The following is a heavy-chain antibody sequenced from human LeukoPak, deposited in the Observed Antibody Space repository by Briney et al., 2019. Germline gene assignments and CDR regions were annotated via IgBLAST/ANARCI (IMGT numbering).Heavy chain of an antibody. Sequence: ASVKVSCKASGYTFTGYYMHWVRQAPGQGLEWMGWINPNSGGTNYAQKFQGRVTMTRDTSISTAYMELSRLRSDDTAVYYCARMYYYDSSAHGPGHYFDYWGQGTLVTVSS. CDR3: ARMYYYDSSAHGPGHYFDY. J-gene: IGHJ4*02. D-gene: IGHD3-22*01. V-gene: IGHV1-2*02. CDR2: INPNSGGT. CDR1: GYTFTGYY.